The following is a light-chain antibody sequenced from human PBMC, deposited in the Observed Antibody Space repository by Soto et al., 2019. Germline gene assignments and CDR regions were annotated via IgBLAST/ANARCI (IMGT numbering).Light chain of an antibody. V-gene: IGLV2-14*01. J-gene: IGLJ1*01. CDR1: SSDVGGYNY. CDR3: SSHTSSSHYV. CDR2: DVS. Sequence: QSVLTQPASVSGSPGQSITISCTGTSSDVGGYNYVSWYQQHPGKAPKLMIYDVSNRPSGVSNRFSGSTSGSTASLTISGLQAEDEADYYCSSHTSSSHYVFGTGTKLTVL.